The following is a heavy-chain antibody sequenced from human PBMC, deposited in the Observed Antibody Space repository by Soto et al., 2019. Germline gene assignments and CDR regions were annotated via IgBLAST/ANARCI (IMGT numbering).Heavy chain of an antibody. J-gene: IGHJ4*02. CDR3: AKDQSIKKCQIDH. CDR1: WFTFSSYA. V-gene: IGHV3-23*01. D-gene: IGHD3-10*01. CDR2: ISGSGGST. Sequence: PXGSLRLTCAASWFTFSSYAMSWVRQAPGKGLEWVSAISGSGGSTYYADSVKGRFTISRDNSKNALYLQMNSLRAEDTAVYYCAKDQSIKKCQIDHWGQGTLVTVPS.